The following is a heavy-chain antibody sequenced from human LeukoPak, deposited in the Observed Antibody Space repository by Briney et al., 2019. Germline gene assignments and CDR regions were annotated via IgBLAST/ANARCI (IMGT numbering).Heavy chain of an antibody. CDR2: INQDGSDK. Sequence: GGSLRLSCAASGPTFSIHWMNWVRQAPGKGLECVANINQDGSDKYYVDSVKGRFTISRDNAKNSLDLQMTGLSAEDTALYYCASLHNRPLWGQGTLVTVSS. D-gene: IGHD2/OR15-2a*01. CDR1: GPTFSIHW. CDR3: ASLHNRPL. V-gene: IGHV3-7*01. J-gene: IGHJ1*01.